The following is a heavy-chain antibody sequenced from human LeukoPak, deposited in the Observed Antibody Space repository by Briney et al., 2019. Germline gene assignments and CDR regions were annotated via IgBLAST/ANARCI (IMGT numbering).Heavy chain of an antibody. D-gene: IGHD6-19*01. CDR1: GFTFSDYY. J-gene: IGHJ6*03. CDR2: ISSSGSTI. V-gene: IGHV3-11*04. Sequence: PGGSLRLSCAASGFTFSDYYMSWIRQAPGKGLEWVSYISSSGSTIYYADSVKGRFTISRDNAKNSLYLQMNSLRAEDTAVYYCARDAPYSSGFYPYMDVWGKGTTVTVSS. CDR3: ARDAPYSSGFYPYMDV.